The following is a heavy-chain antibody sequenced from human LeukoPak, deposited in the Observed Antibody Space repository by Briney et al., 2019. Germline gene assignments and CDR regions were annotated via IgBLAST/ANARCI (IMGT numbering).Heavy chain of an antibody. CDR3: ARRSGSGDSRRPFDY. V-gene: IGHV4-39*01. J-gene: IGHJ4*02. Sequence: SETLSLTCTVSGGSISIGGYYWGWIRQPPGQGLEWIGSIHYGGSPYYNPSLKGRITISDDTSKNQFSLKPYSVTAADTAVYYCARRSGSGDSRRPFDYWGQGTLVTVSS. CDR1: GGSISIGGYY. CDR2: IHYGGSP. D-gene: IGHD4-17*01.